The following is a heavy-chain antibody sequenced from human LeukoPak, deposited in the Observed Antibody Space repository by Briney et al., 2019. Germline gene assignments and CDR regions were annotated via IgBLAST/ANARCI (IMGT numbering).Heavy chain of an antibody. J-gene: IGHJ4*02. CDR1: GGSFSGYY. CDR3: ARGWVAAAGKIDY. Sequence: SETLSLTCAVDGGSFSGYYWSWIRQPPGKGLEWIGEINHSGSTNYNPSLKSRVTISVDTSKNQFSLKLSSVTAADTAVYYCARGWVAAAGKIDYWGQGTLVTVSS. D-gene: IGHD6-13*01. V-gene: IGHV4-34*01. CDR2: INHSGST.